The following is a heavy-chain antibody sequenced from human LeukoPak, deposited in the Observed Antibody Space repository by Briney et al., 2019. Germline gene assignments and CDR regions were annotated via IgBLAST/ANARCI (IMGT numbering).Heavy chain of an antibody. Sequence: GGSLRLSCAASGFIFSNYAMSWVREVPGRGLEWVSTISSRGDSTYVADSVKGRFTISRDNSENSLYLQMNTVRAEDTAVYYCVKGPRPDITVAHTVENWGQGTLVTVYS. CDR1: GFIFSNYA. J-gene: IGHJ4*02. D-gene: IGHD6-19*01. CDR3: VKGPRPDITVAHTVEN. CDR2: ISSRGDST. V-gene: IGHV3-23*01.